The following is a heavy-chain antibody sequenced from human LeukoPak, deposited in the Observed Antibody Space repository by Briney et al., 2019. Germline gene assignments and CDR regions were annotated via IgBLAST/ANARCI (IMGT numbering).Heavy chain of an antibody. CDR2: INHSGST. V-gene: IGHV4-34*01. CDR1: GGSFSNYY. Sequence: SEALSLTCAVYGGSFSNYYWSWIRQPPGKGLEWIGEINHSGSTNYNPSLKSRVTISVDTSKKQFSLKLSSVTAADTAVYYCARPYCSAGNCYSNFDSWGQGTLVTVSS. J-gene: IGHJ4*02. CDR3: ARPYCSAGNCYSNFDS. D-gene: IGHD2-15*01.